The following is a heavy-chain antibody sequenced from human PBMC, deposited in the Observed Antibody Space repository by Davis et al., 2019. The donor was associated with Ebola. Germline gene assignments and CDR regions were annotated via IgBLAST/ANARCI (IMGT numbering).Heavy chain of an antibody. D-gene: IGHD5-12*01. Sequence: PSETLSPTCAISGDSVSGNSGAWNWIRQSPSRGLEWLGTTYYSSKWYNDYAVSVKSRITINADTSKNELSLHLNSVTPEDTAVYFCERGWLRSALDQWGQGTLVTVSS. J-gene: IGHJ5*02. V-gene: IGHV6-1*01. CDR3: ERGWLRSALDQ. CDR1: GDSVSGNSGA. CDR2: TYYSSKWYN.